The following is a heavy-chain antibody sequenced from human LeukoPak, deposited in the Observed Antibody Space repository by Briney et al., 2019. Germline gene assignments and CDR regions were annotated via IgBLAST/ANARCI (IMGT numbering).Heavy chain of an antibody. CDR3: ARDPSSTSCYPRWFDP. D-gene: IGHD2-2*01. Sequence: PSETLSLTCTVSGYSISSGYYWGWIRQPPGKGLEWIGSIYHSGSTYYNPSLKSRVTISVDTSKNQFSLKLSSVTAADTAVYYCARDPSSTSCYPRWFDPWGQGTLVTVSS. V-gene: IGHV4-38-2*02. J-gene: IGHJ5*02. CDR1: GYSISSGYY. CDR2: IYHSGST.